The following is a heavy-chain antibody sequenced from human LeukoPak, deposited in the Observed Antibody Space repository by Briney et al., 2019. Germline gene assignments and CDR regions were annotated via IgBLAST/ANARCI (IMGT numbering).Heavy chain of an antibody. J-gene: IGHJ6*02. V-gene: IGHV5-10-1*01. Sequence: GESLRISCKGSGYIFTSYWISWVRQMPGKGLEWMGRIDPSDSYTNYSPSFQGHVTISADKSISTAYLQWSSLKASDTAMYYCARHISRYYDFWSGYYTGDYYYGMDVWGQGTTVTVSS. CDR1: GYIFTSYW. CDR3: ARHISRYYDFWSGYYTGDYYYGMDV. CDR2: IDPSDSYT. D-gene: IGHD3-3*01.